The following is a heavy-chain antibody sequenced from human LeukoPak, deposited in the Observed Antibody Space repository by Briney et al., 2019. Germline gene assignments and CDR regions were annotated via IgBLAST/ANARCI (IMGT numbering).Heavy chain of an antibody. CDR1: GFTVSSNY. J-gene: IGHJ4*02. Sequence: GGSLRLSCAASGFTVSSNYMNWVRQAPGKGLEWVSSISSSSSYIYYADSVKGRFTISRDNAKNSLYLQMNSLRAEDTAAYYCARDSGGKTAHFDYWGQGTLVTVSS. CDR2: ISSSSSYI. V-gene: IGHV3-21*01. CDR3: ARDSGGKTAHFDY. D-gene: IGHD6-25*01.